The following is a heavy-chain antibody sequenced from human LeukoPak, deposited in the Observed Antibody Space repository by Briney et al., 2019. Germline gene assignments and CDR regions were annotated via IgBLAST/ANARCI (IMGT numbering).Heavy chain of an antibody. J-gene: IGHJ5*02. CDR1: GYTFTSYY. CDR2: ITPSSGST. Sequence: ASVKVSCKASGYTFTSYYMHWVRQAPGQGLEWMGIITPSSGSTTYAQNFQGRVTMTRDTSTTTFYMEVSSLRFEDTAVYYYARERGYCTGGTCYWFDLWGQGSLVTVSS. CDR3: ARERGYCTGGTCYWFDL. D-gene: IGHD2-15*01. V-gene: IGHV1-46*01.